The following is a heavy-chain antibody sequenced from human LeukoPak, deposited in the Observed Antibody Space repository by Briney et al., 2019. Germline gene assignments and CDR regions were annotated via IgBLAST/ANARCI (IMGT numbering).Heavy chain of an antibody. D-gene: IGHD4-11*01. Sequence: GGSLRLSCAASGFTFSSYAMSWVRQAPGKGLEWVSAISGSGDNTYYADSVKGRFTVSRDNSKSTVYLQMNSLRVDDTAVYYCARGRLPKYYFDSWGQGTLVTVSS. V-gene: IGHV3-23*01. CDR3: ARGRLPKYYFDS. CDR1: GFTFSSYA. CDR2: ISGSGDNT. J-gene: IGHJ4*02.